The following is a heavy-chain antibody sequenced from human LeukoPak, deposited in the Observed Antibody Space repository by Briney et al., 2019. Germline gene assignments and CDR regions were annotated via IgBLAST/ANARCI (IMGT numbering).Heavy chain of an antibody. CDR2: INHSGST. V-gene: IGHV4-34*01. CDR1: GGSFSGYY. CDR3: AREGYYDSSGYPDAFDI. Sequence: SETLSLTCAVYGGSFSGYYWSWIRQPPGKGLEWIGEINHSGSTNYNPSLKSRATISVDTSKNQFSLKLSSVTAADTAVYYCAREGYYDSSGYPDAFDIWGQGTMVTVSS. J-gene: IGHJ3*02. D-gene: IGHD3-22*01.